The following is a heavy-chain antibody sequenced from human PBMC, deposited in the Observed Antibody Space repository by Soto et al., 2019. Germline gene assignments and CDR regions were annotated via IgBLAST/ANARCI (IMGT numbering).Heavy chain of an antibody. V-gene: IGHV3-49*03. CDR3: TRGEIRYFDWPAYI. Sequence: PGGSLRLSCTASGFTFGDYAMSWFRQAPGKGLEWVGFIRSKAYGGTTEYAASVKGRFTISRDDSKSIAYLQMNSLKTEDTAVYYCTRGEIRYFDWPAYIWGQGTMVTVSS. J-gene: IGHJ3*02. D-gene: IGHD3-9*01. CDR2: IRSKAYGGTT. CDR1: GFTFGDYA.